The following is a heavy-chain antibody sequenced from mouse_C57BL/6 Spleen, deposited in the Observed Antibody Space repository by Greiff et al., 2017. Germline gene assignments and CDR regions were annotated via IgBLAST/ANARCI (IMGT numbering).Heavy chain of an antibody. CDR3: ARDRELGRGYVDY. D-gene: IGHD4-1*01. Sequence: EVKLVESEGGLVQPGSSMKLSCTASGFTFSDYYMAWVRPVPEKGLEWVANINYDGSSTYYLDSLKSRFIISRDNAKNILYLQMSSLKSEDTATYYCARDRELGRGYVDYWGQGTTLTVSS. V-gene: IGHV5-16*01. J-gene: IGHJ2*01. CDR2: INYDGSST. CDR1: GFTFSDYY.